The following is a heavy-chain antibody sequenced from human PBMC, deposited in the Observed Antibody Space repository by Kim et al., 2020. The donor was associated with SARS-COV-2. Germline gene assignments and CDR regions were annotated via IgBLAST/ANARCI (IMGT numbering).Heavy chain of an antibody. D-gene: IGHD6-19*01. J-gene: IGHJ6*02. Sequence: SMKGRFNISRDNTKNSLYLQMDSLTAEDTTVYYCAKPHNSAWSYYYGLDVWGQGATVTVSS. CDR3: AKPHNSAWSYYYGLDV. V-gene: IGHV3-23*01.